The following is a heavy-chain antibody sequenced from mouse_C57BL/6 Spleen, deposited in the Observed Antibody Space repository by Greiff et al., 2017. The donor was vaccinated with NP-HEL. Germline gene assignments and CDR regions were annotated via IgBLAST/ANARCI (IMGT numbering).Heavy chain of an antibody. CDR1: GFSLTSYG. D-gene: IGHD2-3*01. CDR3: ARFDGYYG. Sequence: VQLQQSGPGLVQPSQSLSITCTVSGFSLTSYGVHWVRQSPGKGLEWLGVIWSGGSTDYNAAFISRLSISKDNSKSQVFFKMNSLQADDTAIYYCARFDGYYGWGQGTSVTVSS. CDR2: IWSGGST. J-gene: IGHJ4*01. V-gene: IGHV2-2*01.